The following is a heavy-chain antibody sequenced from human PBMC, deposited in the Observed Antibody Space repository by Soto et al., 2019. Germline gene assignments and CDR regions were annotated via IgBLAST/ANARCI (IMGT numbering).Heavy chain of an antibody. CDR3: ARAKQIGQYYFDY. V-gene: IGHV1-46*01. D-gene: IGHD6-6*01. CDR2: INPSDGST. J-gene: IGHJ4*01. CDR1: GYTFTSNH. Sequence: XSVKVSCKAAGYTFTSNHMHWVRQAPGQGLEWMGIINPSDGSTIYVEKFQGRVTMTRDTSTSTLYMELSSLRSEDTAVYYCARAKQIGQYYFDYWGQGTLVTVSS.